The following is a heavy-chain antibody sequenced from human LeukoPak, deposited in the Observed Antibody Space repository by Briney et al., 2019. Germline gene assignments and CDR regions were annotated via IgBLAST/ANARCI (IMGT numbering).Heavy chain of an antibody. V-gene: IGHV3-49*04. CDR3: IRTTYDTSDKRYYFDY. J-gene: IGHJ4*02. CDR2: ITSKIYGGAT. CDR1: GFTFGDYA. D-gene: IGHD3-22*01. Sequence: PGRSLRLSCTASGFTFGDYAMTWVRQAPGKGLEWVGFITSKIYGGATENAASVKGRFTISRDDSKSIAYLQMNSLKTEDTAFYYCIRTTYDTSDKRYYFDYWGQGTLVTVSS.